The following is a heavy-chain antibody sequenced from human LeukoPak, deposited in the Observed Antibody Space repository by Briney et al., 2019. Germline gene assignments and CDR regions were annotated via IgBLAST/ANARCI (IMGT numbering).Heavy chain of an antibody. J-gene: IGHJ4*02. CDR3: ARASHDYGDYDVDY. Sequence: ASVKVSCKASGYTFTGYYMHWVRQAPGRGLEWMGWINPNSGGTNYAQKFQGRVTMTRDTSISTAYMELSRLRADDTAVYYCARASHDYGDYDVDYWGQGTLVTVSS. CDR1: GYTFTGYY. D-gene: IGHD4-17*01. CDR2: INPNSGGT. V-gene: IGHV1-2*02.